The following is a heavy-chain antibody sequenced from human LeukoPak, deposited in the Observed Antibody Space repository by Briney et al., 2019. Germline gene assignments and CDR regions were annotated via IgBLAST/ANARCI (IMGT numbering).Heavy chain of an antibody. CDR3: ARWDYDSSGYALYYFDY. J-gene: IGHJ4*02. CDR2: INTYTGNP. CDR1: GGTFSNYA. D-gene: IGHD3-22*01. Sequence: ASVKVSCKASGGTFSNYAISWVRQAPGQGLEWMGWINTYTGNPTYAQGFTGRFVFSLDTSVSTAYLQISSLKAEDTAVYYCARWDYDSSGYALYYFDYWGQGTLVTVSS. V-gene: IGHV7-4-1*02.